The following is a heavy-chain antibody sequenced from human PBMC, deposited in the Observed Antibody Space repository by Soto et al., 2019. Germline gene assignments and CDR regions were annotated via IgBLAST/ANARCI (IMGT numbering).Heavy chain of an antibody. D-gene: IGHD1-26*01. Sequence: SETLSLTCTVSGGSISSYYWSWIRQPPGKGLEWIGYIYYSGSTNYNPSLKSRVTISVDTSKNQFSLKLSSVTAADTAVYYCARAQWELLRGMGFDYWGQGTLVTSPQ. J-gene: IGHJ4*02. CDR2: IYYSGST. CDR1: GGSISSYY. V-gene: IGHV4-59*01. CDR3: ARAQWELLRGMGFDY.